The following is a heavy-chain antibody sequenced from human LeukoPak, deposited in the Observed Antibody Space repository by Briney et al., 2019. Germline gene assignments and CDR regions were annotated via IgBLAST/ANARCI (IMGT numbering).Heavy chain of an antibody. CDR2: IYYSGST. CDR1: GGSISSYY. V-gene: IGHV4-59*01. CDR3: ARDRNCSGGSCYHDAFDI. Sequence: SETLSLTCTVSGGSISSYYWSWIRQPPGKGLEWIGYIYYSGSTNYNPFLKSRVTISVDTSKNQFSLKLSSVTAADTAVYYCARDRNCSGGSCYHDAFDIWGQGTMVTVSS. D-gene: IGHD2-15*01. J-gene: IGHJ3*02.